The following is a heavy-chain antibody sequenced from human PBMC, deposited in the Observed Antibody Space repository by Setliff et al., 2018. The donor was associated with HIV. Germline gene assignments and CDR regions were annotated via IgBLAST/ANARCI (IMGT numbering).Heavy chain of an antibody. Sequence: SETLSLTCSVSGGSISNFYWMWIRQSPGEGLEWIGEINHSGNTNYNPSLKSRVTMSGDTSKNQFSLNLTSVTAADTAVYYCARRSIVGSTRGYYYYALDVWGQGTTVTVSS. CDR2: INHSGNT. V-gene: IGHV4-59*08. CDR1: GGSISNFY. J-gene: IGHJ6*02. D-gene: IGHD1-26*01. CDR3: ARRSIVGSTRGYYYYALDV.